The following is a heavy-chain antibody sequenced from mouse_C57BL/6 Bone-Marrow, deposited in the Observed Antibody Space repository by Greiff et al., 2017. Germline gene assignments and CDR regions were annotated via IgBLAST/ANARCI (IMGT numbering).Heavy chain of an antibody. CDR2: IYPRSGNT. D-gene: IGHD1-1*01. CDR1: GYTFASHG. J-gene: IGHJ4*01. CDR3: ARQRLRKRGYAMDD. V-gene: IGHV1-81*01. Sequence: QVQLQQSGAELARPGASVKLSCKASGYTFASHGISWVKQRTGQGLEWIGEIYPRSGNTYYNEKFKGKATLTADKSSSTAYMELRSLTAEDSAVYFCARQRLRKRGYAMDDWGQGTSVTVSS.